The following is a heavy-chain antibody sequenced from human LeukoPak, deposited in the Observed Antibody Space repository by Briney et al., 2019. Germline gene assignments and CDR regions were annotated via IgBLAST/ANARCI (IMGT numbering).Heavy chain of an antibody. J-gene: IGHJ6*03. V-gene: IGHV1-69*13. D-gene: IGHD2-15*01. CDR3: ARTPRTYYYYMDV. CDR1: GGTFSSYA. Sequence: EASVKVSCKASGGTFSSYAISWVRQAPGQGLEWMGGIIPILGTTKYAQNFQGRVTTTADESTSTAYMELSSPRSEDTAVYYCARTPRTYYYYMDVWGKGTTVTISS. CDR2: IIPILGTT.